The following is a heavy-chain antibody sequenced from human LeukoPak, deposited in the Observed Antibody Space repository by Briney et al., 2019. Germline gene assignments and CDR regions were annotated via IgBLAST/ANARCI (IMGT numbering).Heavy chain of an antibody. CDR3: ARGLLRGPNFY. V-gene: IGHV4-34*01. J-gene: IGHJ4*02. CDR1: GGSISGYY. CDR2: INHSGST. D-gene: IGHD1-1*01. Sequence: PSETLSLTCTVSGGSISGYYWSWIRQPPGKGLEWIGEINHSGSTNYNPSLKSRVTISVDTSKNQFSLKLSSVTAADTAVYYCARGLLRGPNFYWGQGTLVTVSS.